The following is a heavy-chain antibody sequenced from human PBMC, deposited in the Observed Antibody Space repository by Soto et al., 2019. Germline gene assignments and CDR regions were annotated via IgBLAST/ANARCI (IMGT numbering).Heavy chain of an antibody. CDR2: INAGNGNT. J-gene: IGHJ4*02. Sequence: QVQLVQSGAEEKKPGASVKVSCKASGYTFTRYAMQWVREAPGQRLEWMGWINAGNGNTKYSQKFQGRVTITRDTSASAAYMELSSLSSEDTAVYYCARAVAVPADFDYWGQGTLVTVSS. CDR3: ARAVAVPADFDY. CDR1: GYTFTRYA. D-gene: IGHD6-19*01. V-gene: IGHV1-3*05.